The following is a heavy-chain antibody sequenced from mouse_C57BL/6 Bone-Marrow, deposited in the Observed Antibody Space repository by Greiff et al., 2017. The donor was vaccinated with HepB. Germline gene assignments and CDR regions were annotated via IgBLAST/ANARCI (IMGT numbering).Heavy chain of an antibody. D-gene: IGHD1-1*01. V-gene: IGHV5-9-1*01. J-gene: IGHJ3*01. CDR1: GFTFSSYA. CDR2: ISDGGSYT. Sequence: EVMLVESGGGLVKPGGSLKLSCAASGFTFSSYAMSWVRQTPEKRLEWVATISDGGSYTYYPDSVKGRFTISRDNAKNTLYLQMSSLKSEDTAMYYCARLRRSFAYWGQGTLVTVSA. CDR3: ARLRRSFAY.